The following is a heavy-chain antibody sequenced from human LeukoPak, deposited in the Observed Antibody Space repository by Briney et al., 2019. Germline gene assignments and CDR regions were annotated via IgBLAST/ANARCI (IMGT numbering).Heavy chain of an antibody. D-gene: IGHD3-22*01. CDR3: ARDLGMVVAKGTYGMDV. J-gene: IGHJ6*02. CDR2: ISYDGSNK. V-gene: IGHV3-30-3*01. Sequence: GGSLRLSCAASGFTFSSYAMHWVRQAPGKGLEWVAVISYDGSNKYYADSVKGRFTISRDNSKNTLYLQMNSLRAEDTAVYYCARDLGMVVAKGTYGMDVWGQGTTVTVSS. CDR1: GFTFSSYA.